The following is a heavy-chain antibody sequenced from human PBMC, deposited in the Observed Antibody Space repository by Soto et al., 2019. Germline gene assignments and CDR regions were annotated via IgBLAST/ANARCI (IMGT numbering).Heavy chain of an antibody. J-gene: IGHJ5*02. CDR2: ISGSGGSP. CDR3: AKGWVFGVVAAPFDP. CDR1: GFTFSSYA. D-gene: IGHD2-15*01. Sequence: GGSLRLSCAASGFTFSSYAMSWVRQAPGKGLEWVSAISGSGGSPYYADSVKGRFTISRDNSKNTLYLQMNSLRAGDTAVYYCAKGWVFGVVAAPFDPWGQGTLVTVSS. V-gene: IGHV3-23*01.